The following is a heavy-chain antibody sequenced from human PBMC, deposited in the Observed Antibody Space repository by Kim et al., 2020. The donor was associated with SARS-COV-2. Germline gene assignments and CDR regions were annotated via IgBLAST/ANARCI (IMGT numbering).Heavy chain of an antibody. D-gene: IGHD2-8*01. V-gene: IGHV3-30*18. J-gene: IGHJ5*01. Sequence: GGSLRLSCAASGFTFNSFPMHWVRQAPGKGLEWAAIISFDGSEQYYADSVKGRFTISRDNSNNMLYLQMSSLRPEDTAVYYCAKDPIYTWTNGVAAAGMTYNWFDSWGQGTLVTVSS. CDR1: GFTFNSFP. CDR3: AKDPIYTWTNGVAAAGMTYNWFDS. CDR2: ISFDGSEQ.